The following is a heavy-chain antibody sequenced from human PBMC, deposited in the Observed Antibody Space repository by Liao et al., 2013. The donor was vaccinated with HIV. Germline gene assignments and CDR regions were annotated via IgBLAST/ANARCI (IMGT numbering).Heavy chain of an antibody. CDR1: GGSISSGSYY. D-gene: IGHD3-16*01. J-gene: IGHJ4*02. CDR3: AREDYDYVWGTHFDY. Sequence: QVQLQESGPGLVKPSQTLSLTCTVSGGSISSGSYYWSWIRQPAGKGLEWIGRIYTSGSTNYNPSLKSRVTISVDTSKNQFSLKLSSVTAADTAVYYCAREDYDYVWGTHFDYWGQGTLVTVSS. CDR2: IYTSGST. V-gene: IGHV4-61*02.